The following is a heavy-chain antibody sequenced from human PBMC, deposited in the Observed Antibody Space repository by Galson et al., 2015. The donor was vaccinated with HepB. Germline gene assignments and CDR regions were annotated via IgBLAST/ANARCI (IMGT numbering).Heavy chain of an antibody. J-gene: IGHJ6*02. D-gene: IGHD3-10*02. CDR1: GITFTSYA. CDR3: AKRRGRMFQFSNHYSYYAMDV. Sequence: SLRLSCAASGITFTSYAMSWVRQAPGKGPEWVSGIIGSGGSTYYADSVEGRFTISRDNSKNTLFLQMKNGRAEDTAVYYCAKRRGRMFQFSNHYSYYAMDVWGQGTTVTVSS. CDR2: IIGSGGST. V-gene: IGHV3-23*01.